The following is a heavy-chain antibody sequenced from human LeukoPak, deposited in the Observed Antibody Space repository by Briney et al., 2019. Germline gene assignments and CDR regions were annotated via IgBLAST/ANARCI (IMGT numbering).Heavy chain of an antibody. Sequence: PGGSLRLSCAASGFNSRTFSMNWVRQAPGKGLEWLSYISSGGTPIYYADSVKGRFTISRDDAQNLVYLQMNSLRAEDTAVYYCTYLRTPYYNDKWLDPWGQGALVTVSS. D-gene: IGHD3/OR15-3a*01. CDR2: ISSGGTPI. J-gene: IGHJ5*02. CDR3: TYLRTPYYNDKWLDP. CDR1: GFNSRTFS. V-gene: IGHV3-48*04.